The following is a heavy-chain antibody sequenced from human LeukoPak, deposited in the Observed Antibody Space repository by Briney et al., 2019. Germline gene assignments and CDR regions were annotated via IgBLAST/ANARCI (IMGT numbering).Heavy chain of an antibody. CDR3: ARLTGGDCYRDFSDY. J-gene: IGHJ4*02. Sequence: GGSLRLSCAASGFTYSSYAMSWVRQAPGKGLEWVSAISSSGDNTYYPDSVKGRFTISRDNSKNTLYLQTNSLRAEDTAIYYCARLTGGDCYRDFSDYWGQGTLVAVSS. V-gene: IGHV3-23*01. CDR1: GFTYSSYA. D-gene: IGHD2-21*01. CDR2: ISSSGDNT.